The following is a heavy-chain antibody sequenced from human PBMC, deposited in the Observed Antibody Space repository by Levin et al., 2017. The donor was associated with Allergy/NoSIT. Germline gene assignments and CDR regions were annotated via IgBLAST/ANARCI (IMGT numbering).Heavy chain of an antibody. CDR2: IEKSSSFT. CDR1: GFTFRNYA. D-gene: IGHD2-15*01. Sequence: GESLKISCAASGFTFRNYAMSWVRQAPGKGLEWVSTIEKSSSFTDYADSVKGRFTISRDNSKNTLYLQVNSLRADDTAVYYCAKDAGYCSGSCPAGWHCDYWGQGTPVTVSS. J-gene: IGHJ4*02. V-gene: IGHV3-23*05. CDR3: AKDAGYCSGSCPAGWHCDY.